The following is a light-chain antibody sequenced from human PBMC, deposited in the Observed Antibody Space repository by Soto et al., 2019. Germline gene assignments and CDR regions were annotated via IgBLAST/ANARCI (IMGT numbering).Light chain of an antibody. CDR3: GTWDSSLNVFWV. CDR1: SSKIGNNY. J-gene: IGLJ3*02. Sequence: QSVLTQPPSVSAAPGQKVAISLSGSSSKIGNNYVSWYQQFPGTAPKLLISENNKRPSGIPDRFSGSKSGTSATLDITGLQTRHEADYYCGTWDSSLNVFWVFGGGTKLTVL. CDR2: ENN. V-gene: IGLV1-51*02.